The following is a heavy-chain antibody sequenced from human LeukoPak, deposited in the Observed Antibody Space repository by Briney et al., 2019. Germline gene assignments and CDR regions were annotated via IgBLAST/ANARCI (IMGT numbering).Heavy chain of an antibody. CDR2: IIPIFGTA. J-gene: IGHJ4*02. V-gene: IGHV1-69*13. CDR3: ARDQYSSTRPGYFDY. Sequence: SVKVSCKASGGTFSSYAISWVRQAPGQGLEWMGGIIPIFGTANYAQKFQGRVTITADESTSTAYMELSSLRSEDTAVYYCARDQYSSTRPGYFDYWGQGTLVTVSS. CDR1: GGTFSSYA. D-gene: IGHD6-13*01.